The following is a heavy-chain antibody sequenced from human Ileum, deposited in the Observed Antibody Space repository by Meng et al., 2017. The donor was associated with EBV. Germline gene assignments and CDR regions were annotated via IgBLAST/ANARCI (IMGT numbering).Heavy chain of an antibody. J-gene: IGHJ5*01. CDR1: GGSINGGNYY. Sequence: QVQLQESGPGLVKPPXXLSLTCAVPGGSINGGNYYWSWIRQPPGKGLEWIGYIYYSGNTYHNPSLKSRVTISVDTSKNQFSLNLNSVTAADTAVYYCARDGGGGSGSYYRWFESWGQGTLVTVSS. CDR2: IYYSGNT. V-gene: IGHV4-30-4*01. CDR3: ARDGGGGSGSYYRWFES. D-gene: IGHD3-10*01.